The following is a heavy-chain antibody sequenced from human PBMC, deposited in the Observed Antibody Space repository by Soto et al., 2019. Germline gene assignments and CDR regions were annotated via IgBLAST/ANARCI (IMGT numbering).Heavy chain of an antibody. V-gene: IGHV3-30-3*01. CDR1: GFTFSSYV. D-gene: IGHD4-4*01. Sequence: GGSLRLSCAASGFTFSSYVLHWVRQPPGKGLEWVAIISYDGSNKYYADSVKGRFSISRDNSKNTLYLQMNSLRGEDTAVYYCARSPTASNWFDPWGQGTLVTVS. CDR2: ISYDGSNK. J-gene: IGHJ5*02. CDR3: ARSPTASNWFDP.